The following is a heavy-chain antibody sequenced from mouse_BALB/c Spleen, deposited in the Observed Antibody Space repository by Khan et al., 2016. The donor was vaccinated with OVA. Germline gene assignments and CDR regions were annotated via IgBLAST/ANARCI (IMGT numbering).Heavy chain of an antibody. CDR2: KSYSGNT. Sequence: EVQLQESGPGLVKPSQSLSLTCTATGYSITSDYAWNWIRQFPGNKLEWRGHKSYSGNTRYTPSLKSRISITRDTSKNQSFLQFNSVTTEDTATYYCTGGRASWGQGTLVTVSS. CDR1: GYSITSDYA. V-gene: IGHV3-2*02. D-gene: IGHD3-1*01. J-gene: IGHJ3*01. CDR3: TGGRAS.